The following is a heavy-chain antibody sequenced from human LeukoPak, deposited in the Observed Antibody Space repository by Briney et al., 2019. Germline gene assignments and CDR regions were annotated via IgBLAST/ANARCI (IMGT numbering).Heavy chain of an antibody. V-gene: IGHV3-23*01. CDR2: VSGSGGST. D-gene: IGHD2-21*01. CDR1: GFTFSSYG. Sequence: GGSLRLSCSASGFTFSSYGMSWVRQAPGKELEWVSAVSGSGGSTYYADSVKGRITISRDNSKNTLYLQMNSLRAEDTAVYYCAKAPVTSCRGAYCYPFDSWGQGTVVTESS. CDR3: AKAPVTSCRGAYCYPFDS. J-gene: IGHJ4*02.